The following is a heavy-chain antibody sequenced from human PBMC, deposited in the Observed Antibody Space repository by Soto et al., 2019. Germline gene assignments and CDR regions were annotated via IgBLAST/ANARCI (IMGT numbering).Heavy chain of an antibody. CDR2: INHSGST. CDR3: ARGRRGYYYDSSGYST. J-gene: IGHJ5*02. V-gene: IGHV4-34*01. CDR1: GGSFSGYY. Sequence: PSETLSLTCAVYGGSFSGYYWSWIRQPPGKGLEWIGEINHSGSTNYNPSLKSRVTISVDTSKNQFSLKLSSVTAADTAVYYCARGRRGYYYDSSGYSTWGQGTLVTVSS. D-gene: IGHD3-22*01.